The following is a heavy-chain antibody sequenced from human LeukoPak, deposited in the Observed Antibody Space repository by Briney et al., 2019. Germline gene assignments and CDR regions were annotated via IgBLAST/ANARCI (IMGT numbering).Heavy chain of an antibody. D-gene: IGHD3-10*01. V-gene: IGHV3-48*01. J-gene: IGHJ4*02. CDR2: ISSSSSTV. CDR3: ATDFRYGSA. CDR1: GFTFSDYS. Sequence: GGSLRLSCAASGFTFSDYSMNWVRQAPGKGLEWVSYISSSSSTVYYADSVKGRFTISRDNSKNTLYLQMNSLRVEDTAVYYCATDFRYGSAWGPGTLLTVSS.